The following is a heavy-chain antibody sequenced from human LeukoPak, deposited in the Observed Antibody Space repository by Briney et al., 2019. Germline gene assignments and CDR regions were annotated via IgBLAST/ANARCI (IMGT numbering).Heavy chain of an antibody. CDR2: IYSGGST. J-gene: IGHJ6*03. CDR1: GFTVSSNY. CDR3: ARVGVENFGVSYYYMDV. D-gene: IGHD3-3*01. Sequence: GGSLRLSCAASGFTVSSNYMSWVRQAPGKGLEWVSVIYSGGSTYYADSVKGRFTISRDNSKNTLYLQMNGLRAEDTAVYYCARVGVENFGVSYYYMDVWGKGTTVTVSS. V-gene: IGHV3-53*01.